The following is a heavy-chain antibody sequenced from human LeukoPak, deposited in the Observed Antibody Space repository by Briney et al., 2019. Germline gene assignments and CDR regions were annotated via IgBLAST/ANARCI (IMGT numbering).Heavy chain of an antibody. Sequence: GGSLRLSCAASGFTFNIYSMNWVRQAPGKGLEWVSSISGSSSYIYYADSVKGRFTISRDNAKNSLYLQMNSLRVEDTAVYYCVKDSYYDSSGELDYWGQGTLVTVSS. CDR1: GFTFNIYS. D-gene: IGHD3-22*01. CDR3: VKDSYYDSSGELDY. CDR2: ISGSSSYI. J-gene: IGHJ4*02. V-gene: IGHV3-21*01.